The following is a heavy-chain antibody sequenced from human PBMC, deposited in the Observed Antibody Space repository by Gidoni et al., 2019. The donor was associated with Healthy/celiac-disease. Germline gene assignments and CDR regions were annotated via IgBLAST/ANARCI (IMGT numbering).Heavy chain of an antibody. CDR1: GGTFSSYA. V-gene: IGHV1-69*01. CDR3: ARDPPRYCSSTSCPPWNYYYYYMDV. J-gene: IGHJ6*03. D-gene: IGHD2-2*01. CDR2: IIPIFGTA. Sequence: QVQLVQSGAEVKKPGSSVKVSCKASGGTFSSYAISCVRQAPGQGLEWMGGIIPIFGTANYAQKVQGRVTITADESTSTAYMELSSLRSEDTAVYYCARDPPRYCSSTSCPPWNYYYYYMDVWGKGTTVTVSS.